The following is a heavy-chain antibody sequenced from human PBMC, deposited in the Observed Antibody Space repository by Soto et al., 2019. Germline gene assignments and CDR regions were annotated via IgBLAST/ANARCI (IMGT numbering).Heavy chain of an antibody. D-gene: IGHD6-6*01. CDR1: GFTFTYYA. V-gene: IGHV3-23*01. CDR2: LSGSGIST. Sequence: GGSLRLSCAVSGFTFTYYAMTWVRQAPGKGLEWVSTLSGSGISTYDADFVKGRFTISRDNSKNMLYLQMNSLRAEDTAIYYCAKELVGALYFGMDVWGQGTTVTVSS. CDR3: AKELVGALYFGMDV. J-gene: IGHJ6*02.